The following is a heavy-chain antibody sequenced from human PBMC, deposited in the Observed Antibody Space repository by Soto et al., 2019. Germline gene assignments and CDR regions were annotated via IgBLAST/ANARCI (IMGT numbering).Heavy chain of an antibody. CDR1: GASIFSGDFY. CDR2: TDYSGST. D-gene: IGHD6-19*01. Sequence: QVQLQESGPGLVTPSQTLSLTCTVSGASIFSGDFYWAWIRQPPGEGLEWIGYTDYSGSTYYNPSLMNRVTISIGTSKIQFSLKLRSVTAADTAVYYCVRDHQWRLMDVLGQGTTVTVSS. CDR3: VRDHQWRLMDV. J-gene: IGHJ6*02. V-gene: IGHV4-30-4*01.